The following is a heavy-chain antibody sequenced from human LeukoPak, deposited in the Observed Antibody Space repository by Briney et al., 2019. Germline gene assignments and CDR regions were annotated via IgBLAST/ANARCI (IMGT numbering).Heavy chain of an antibody. D-gene: IGHD2-2*01. CDR2: ISPSGGST. J-gene: IGHJ5*02. V-gene: IGHV1-46*01. CDR1: GYTFTSNY. Sequence: ASVKVSCKAFGYTFTSNYMHWVRQAPGQGPEWMGVISPSGGSTTYAQKFQGRVTLTRDMSTSTDYLELSSLEASDTAMYYCARHGRGYCSSTSCYSDWFDPWGQGTLVTVSS. CDR3: ARHGRGYCSSTSCYSDWFDP.